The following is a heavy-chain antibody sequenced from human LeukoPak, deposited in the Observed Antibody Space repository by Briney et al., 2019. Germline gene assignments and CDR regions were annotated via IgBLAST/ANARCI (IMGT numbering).Heavy chain of an antibody. J-gene: IGHJ4*02. CDR1: GFTFSSYS. CDR3: ARDSSMLRGPLVIYYFDF. CDR2: MSGGGDAT. V-gene: IGHV3-23*01. D-gene: IGHD3-10*01. Sequence: GGSLRLSCAASGFTFSSYSMNWVRQAPGQGLEWVSTMSGGGDATYYADSVQGRFTISRDNTKNTLYLQMNSLRVEHTAVYYCARDSSMLRGPLVIYYFDFWGQGTLVTVSS.